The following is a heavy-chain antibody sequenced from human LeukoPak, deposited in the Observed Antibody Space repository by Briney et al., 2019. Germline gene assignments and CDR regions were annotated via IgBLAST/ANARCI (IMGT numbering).Heavy chain of an antibody. CDR2: ISAYNGNT. Sequence: GASGKVCCKASGYTFTSYGISWVRRAPGQGLEWMGWISAYNGNTNYAQKLQGRVTMTTDTSTSTAYMELRSLRSDDTAVYYCARDQVQKYYYGPDAFDIWGQGTMVTVSS. V-gene: IGHV1-18*01. CDR3: ARDQVQKYYYGPDAFDI. J-gene: IGHJ3*02. CDR1: GYTFTSYG. D-gene: IGHD3-10*01.